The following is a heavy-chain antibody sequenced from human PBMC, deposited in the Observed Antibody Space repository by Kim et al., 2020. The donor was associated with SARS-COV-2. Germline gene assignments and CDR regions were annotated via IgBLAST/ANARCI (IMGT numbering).Heavy chain of an antibody. J-gene: IGHJ6*02. V-gene: IGHV3-23*01. D-gene: IGHD2-15*01. Sequence: GGSLRLSCAASGFTFSSYAMSWVRQAPGKGLECVSAISGSGGSTYYADSVKGRFTISRDNSKNKLYLQMNSLRAEDTAVYYFAKTGGDIVVVVAATPYYYYGRDVWGQGTTVTVAS. CDR3: AKTGGDIVVVVAATPYYYYGRDV. CDR1: GFTFSSYA. CDR2: ISGSGGST.